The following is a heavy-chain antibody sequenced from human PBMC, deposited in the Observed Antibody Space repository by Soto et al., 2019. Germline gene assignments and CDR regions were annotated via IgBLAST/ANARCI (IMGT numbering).Heavy chain of an antibody. Sequence: GASVKVSCKASGGTFSSYTISWVRQAPGQGLEWMGRIIPILGIANYAQKFQGRVTITADKSTSTAYMELSSLRSEDTAVYYCARGGAVAATGPYDYWGQGTLVTVSS. D-gene: IGHD6-19*01. CDR3: ARGGAVAATGPYDY. CDR1: GGTFSSYT. V-gene: IGHV1-69*02. CDR2: IIPILGIA. J-gene: IGHJ4*02.